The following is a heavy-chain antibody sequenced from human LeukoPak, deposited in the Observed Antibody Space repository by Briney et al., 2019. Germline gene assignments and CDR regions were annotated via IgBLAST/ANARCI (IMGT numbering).Heavy chain of an antibody. Sequence: SETLSLTCTVSGGSISSSSYYWGWIRQPPGKGLEWIGSIYYSGSTYYNPSLKSRVTISVDTSKNQFSLKLSSVTAADTAVYYCARDDYGTYGGWGQGTLVTVSS. CDR1: GGSISSSSYY. V-gene: IGHV4-39*07. CDR3: ARDDYGTYGG. CDR2: IYYSGST. D-gene: IGHD4-17*01. J-gene: IGHJ4*02.